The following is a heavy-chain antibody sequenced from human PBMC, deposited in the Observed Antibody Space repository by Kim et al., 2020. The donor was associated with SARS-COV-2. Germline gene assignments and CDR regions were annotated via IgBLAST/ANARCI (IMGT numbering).Heavy chain of an antibody. D-gene: IGHD7-27*01. CDR1: GFTFSNYA. V-gene: IGHV3-23*01. CDR2: ISHTGAST. Sequence: GGSLRLSCTASGFTFSNYAMTWVRHVAGEGLQWISSISHTGASTHSADSLKGRFTISRDNSESTVFLQMDRRAAEDTGIYYCAKNGRLGVIDSWGQGTLVTVSS. J-gene: IGHJ4*02. CDR3: AKNGRLGVIDS.